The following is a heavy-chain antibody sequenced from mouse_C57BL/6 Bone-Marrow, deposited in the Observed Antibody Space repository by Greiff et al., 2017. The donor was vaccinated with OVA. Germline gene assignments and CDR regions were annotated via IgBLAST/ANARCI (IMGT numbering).Heavy chain of an antibody. CDR2: IGPGSGST. Sequence: QVQLKESGAELVKPGASVKISCKASGYTFTDYYINWVKQRPGQGLEWIGKIGPGSGSTYYNEKFKGKATLTADKSSSTAYMQLSSLTSEDSAVYFGLLLRSYFDYRGQSTTLTASYFDYWGQGTTLTVSS. V-gene: IGHV1-77*01. CDR3: LLLRSYFDYRGQSTTLTASYFDY. J-gene: IGHJ2*01. D-gene: IGHD1-1*01. CDR1: GYTFTDYY.